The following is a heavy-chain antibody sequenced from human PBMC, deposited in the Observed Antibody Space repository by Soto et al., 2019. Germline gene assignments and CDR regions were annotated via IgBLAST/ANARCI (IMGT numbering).Heavy chain of an antibody. CDR1: GYTFTSYG. D-gene: IGHD2-21*02. CDR2: ISAYNGNT. CDR3: ARRRTVVTQGSQDDY. V-gene: IGHV1-18*01. Sequence: QVQLVQSGAEVKKPGASVKVSCKASGYTFTSYGISWVRQAPGQGLEWMGWISAYNGNTNYAQKLQGRVTMTTDTSTGTAYMELRSLRSDDTAVYYCARRRTVVTQGSQDDYWGQGTLVTVSS. J-gene: IGHJ4*02.